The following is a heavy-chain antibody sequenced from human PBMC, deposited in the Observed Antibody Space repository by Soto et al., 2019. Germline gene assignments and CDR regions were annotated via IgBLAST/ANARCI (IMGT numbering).Heavy chain of an antibody. J-gene: IGHJ3*01. D-gene: IGHD3-3*01. CDR3: AKDLFAFLPKPGAFDY. Sequence: GGSLRLSCAASGFTFDDYAMHWVRQAPGKGLEWVSLISWDGGSTYYADSVKGRFTISRDNSKNSLYLQMNSLRAEDTALYYCAKDLFAFLPKPGAFDYWGQGTMVTVSS. CDR2: ISWDGGST. CDR1: GFTFDDYA. V-gene: IGHV3-43D*04.